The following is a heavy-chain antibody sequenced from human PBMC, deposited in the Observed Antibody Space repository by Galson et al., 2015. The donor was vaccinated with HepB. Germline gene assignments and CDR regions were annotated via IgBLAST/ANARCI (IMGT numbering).Heavy chain of an antibody. CDR1: GGSFSGYY. CDR3: ARRPEGTFYYGSGNGGWFDP. V-gene: IGHV4-34*01. CDR2: INHSGST. Sequence: LSLTCAVYGGSFSGYYWSWIRQPPGKGLEWIGEINHSGSTNYNPSLKSRVTISVDTSKNQFSLKLSSVTAADTAVYYCARRPEGTFYYGSGNGGWFDPWGQGTLVTVSS. D-gene: IGHD3-10*01. J-gene: IGHJ5*02.